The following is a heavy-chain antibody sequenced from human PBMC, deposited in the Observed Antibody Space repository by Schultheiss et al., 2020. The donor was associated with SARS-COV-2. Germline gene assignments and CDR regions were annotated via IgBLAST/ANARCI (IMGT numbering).Heavy chain of an antibody. CDR2: VNHRGST. CDR3: ARVGITMVRGVISYYYYYGMDV. CDR1: GGSFSGYY. J-gene: IGHJ6*02. Sequence: SETLSLTCAVYGGSFSGYYWTWIRRPPGKGLEWIGEVNHRGSTNYNPSLKSRVTISIDTSKNQFSLKLSSVTAADTAVYYCARVGITMVRGVISYYYYYGMDVWGQGTTVTVSS. V-gene: IGHV4-34*01. D-gene: IGHD3-10*01.